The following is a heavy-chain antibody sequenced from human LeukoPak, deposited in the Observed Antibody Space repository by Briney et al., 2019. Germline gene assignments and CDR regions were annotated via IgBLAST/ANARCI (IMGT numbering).Heavy chain of an antibody. CDR2: INHSGST. V-gene: IGHV4-34*01. Sequence: SETLSLTCAVYGGSFSGYYWSWIRQPPGKGLEWIEEINHSGSTNYNPSLKSRVTISVDTSKNQFSLKLSSVTAADTAVYYCARFEVWGQGTLVTVSS. CDR1: GGSFSGYY. CDR3: ARFEV. J-gene: IGHJ4*02.